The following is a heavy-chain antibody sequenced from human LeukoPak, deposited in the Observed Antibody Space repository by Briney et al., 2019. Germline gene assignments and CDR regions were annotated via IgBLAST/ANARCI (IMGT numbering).Heavy chain of an antibody. CDR3: AGWGGGVNH. Sequence: GGSLRLSCSASGFDFATYWIIWVRQAPGKGLEWVANISPDGSARYVDAVRGRFTTSRDNAKNSLSMEMNSLRAEDTAVYYCAGWGGGVNHWGQGTLVTVSS. V-gene: IGHV3-7*01. J-gene: IGHJ4*02. CDR1: GFDFATYW. CDR2: ISPDGSAR. D-gene: IGHD4-23*01.